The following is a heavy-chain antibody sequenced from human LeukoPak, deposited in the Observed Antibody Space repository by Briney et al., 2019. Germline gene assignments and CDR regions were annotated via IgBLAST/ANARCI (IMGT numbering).Heavy chain of an antibody. CDR2: ISYDGSNK. D-gene: IGHD6-19*01. Sequence: GGSLRLSCAASGFTFSSYAMHWVRQAPGKGLEWVAVISYDGSNKYYADSVKGRFTVSRDNSKNMLYLQMNSLRSDDTGVYYCARAALSSGWKAGINHWGQGTLVTVSS. J-gene: IGHJ4*02. CDR3: ARAALSSGWKAGINH. CDR1: GFTFSSYA. V-gene: IGHV3-30-3*01.